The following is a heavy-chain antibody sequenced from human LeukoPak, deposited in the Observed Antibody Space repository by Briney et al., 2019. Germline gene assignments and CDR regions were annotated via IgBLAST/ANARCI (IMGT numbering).Heavy chain of an antibody. CDR2: IYYSGST. CDR3: AREGAEGTSYFDY. D-gene: IGHD4/OR15-4a*01. J-gene: IGHJ4*02. Sequence: PSQTLSLTCTVSGGSISSGDYYWSWIRQPPGKGLEWIGYIYYSGSTYYNPSLKSRVTKSVDTSKNQFSLKLSSVTAADTAVYYCAREGAEGTSYFDYWGQGTLVTVSS. CDR1: GGSISSGDYY. V-gene: IGHV4-30-4*08.